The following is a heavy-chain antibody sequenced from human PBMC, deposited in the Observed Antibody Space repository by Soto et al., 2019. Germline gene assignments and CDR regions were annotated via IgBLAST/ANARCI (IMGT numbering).Heavy chain of an antibody. J-gene: IGHJ4*02. D-gene: IGHD5-12*01. Sequence: SGPTLVNPTQTLTLTCNFSGFSLNGNGVGVGWIRQPPGKALEWLALIYWAGDLRYSPALKSRLTITQDPSKDQVVLTMTNIYPTYSFKYCCAHGYVQLLSTFHSFDSWGQGIRVTVSS. V-gene: IGHV2-5*02. CDR2: IYWAGDL. CDR3: AHGYVQLLSTFHSFDS. CDR1: GFSLNGNGVG.